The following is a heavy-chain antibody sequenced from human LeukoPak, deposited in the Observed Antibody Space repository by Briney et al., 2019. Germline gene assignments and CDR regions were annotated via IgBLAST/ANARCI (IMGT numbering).Heavy chain of an antibody. J-gene: IGHJ4*02. Sequence: PGGSLRLSCAASGFTFSSYGMHWVRQAPGKGLEWVAVISYDGSNKYYADSVKGRFTISRDNSKNTLYLQMNSLRAEDTAVYYCAKDLPYYYDSSGVPTDYWGQGTLVTVSS. CDR3: AKDLPYYYDSSGVPTDY. CDR1: GFTFSSYG. V-gene: IGHV3-30*18. D-gene: IGHD3-22*01. CDR2: ISYDGSNK.